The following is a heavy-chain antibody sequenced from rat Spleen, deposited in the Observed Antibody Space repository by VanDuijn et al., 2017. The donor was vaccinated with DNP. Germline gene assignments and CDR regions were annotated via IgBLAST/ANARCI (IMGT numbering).Heavy chain of an antibody. Sequence: EVQLVESGGGLVLPGRSLKLSCAASGFTFSNYGMAWVRQAPKKGLEWVAIIVFDGTGTYYRDSVKGRFTISRDNAKSTLYLQMDSLRSEDMATYYCVRWNSGHFDYWGQGVMVPVSS. J-gene: IGHJ2*01. D-gene: IGHD4-3*01. CDR1: GFTFSNYG. CDR3: VRWNSGHFDY. V-gene: IGHV5-29*01. CDR2: IVFDGTGT.